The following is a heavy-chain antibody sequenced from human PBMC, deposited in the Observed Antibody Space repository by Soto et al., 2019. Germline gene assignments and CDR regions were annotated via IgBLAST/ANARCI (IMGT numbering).Heavy chain of an antibody. J-gene: IGHJ4*02. CDR3: ASPGIGAIPSYYFDY. D-gene: IGHD2-21*01. V-gene: IGHV1-69*02. Sequence: QVQLVQSGAEVKKPGSSVKVSCKASGGTFSSYTISWVRQAPGQGLEWMGRIIPILGIANYAQKFQGRVTITAAKSTSKAYMELSSLRSEDTAVYYCASPGIGAIPSYYFDYWGQGTLVTVSS. CDR1: GGTFSSYT. CDR2: IIPILGIA.